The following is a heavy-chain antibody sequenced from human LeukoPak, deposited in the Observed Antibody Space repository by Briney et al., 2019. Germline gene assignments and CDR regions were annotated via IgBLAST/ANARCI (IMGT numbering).Heavy chain of an antibody. D-gene: IGHD3-9*01. CDR2: IIHGGST. V-gene: IGHV4-34*01. CDR1: GGSFTVYY. J-gene: IGHJ4*02. CDR3: ARGRSRLLTGYYSLNDY. Sequence: SETLSLTCGVYGGSFTVYYCSWIRLPPGKGLEWFGEIIHGGSTNYQPSLKSRVTISVDTSKNQFPLKLSSVTAADTAVYYCARGRSRLLTGYYSLNDYWGQGTLVTVSS.